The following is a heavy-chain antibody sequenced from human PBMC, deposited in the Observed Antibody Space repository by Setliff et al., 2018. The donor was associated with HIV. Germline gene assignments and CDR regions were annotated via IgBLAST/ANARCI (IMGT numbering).Heavy chain of an antibody. Sequence: SETLSLTCTVSGGSISSSSYYWGWIRQPPGKGLEWIGSIYYSGSTYYNPSLKSRVTILVDTSKKQLSLKMSSVTAADTAVYYCASLYNWNPRGGVGGAFDIWGRGTMVTVSS. D-gene: IGHD1-20*01. J-gene: IGHJ3*02. V-gene: IGHV4-39*07. CDR1: GGSISSSSYY. CDR2: IYYSGST. CDR3: ASLYNWNPRGGVGGAFDI.